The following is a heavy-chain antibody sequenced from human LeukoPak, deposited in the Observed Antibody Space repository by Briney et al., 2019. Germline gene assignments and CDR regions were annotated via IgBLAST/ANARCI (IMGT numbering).Heavy chain of an antibody. CDR2: IRGNSERT. CDR1: GFTFSAYA. V-gene: IGHV3-23*01. D-gene: IGHD6-19*01. Sequence: GGFLRLSCAASGFTFSAYAITWVRQAPGKGLEWVSAIRGNSERTYYADSVRGRFTISRDNSKDTVYLQISSLRVEDTAVYYCAREQSGTRGWYTVDYWGQGTLVAVSS. J-gene: IGHJ4*02. CDR3: AREQSGTRGWYTVDY.